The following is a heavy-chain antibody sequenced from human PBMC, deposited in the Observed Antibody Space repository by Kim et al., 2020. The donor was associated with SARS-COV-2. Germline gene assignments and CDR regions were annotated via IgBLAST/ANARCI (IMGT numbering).Heavy chain of an antibody. CDR2: INQDGSEK. J-gene: IGHJ4*02. D-gene: IGHD1-26*01. V-gene: IGHV3-7*01. Sequence: GGSLRLSCAASGFTFSSYWMTWVRQAPGKGLEWVANINQDGSEKYYVDSMKGRFTISRDNAKNSLYPQMNSVKAEDTAIYYCASGMSHWGQGTLVTVSS. CDR1: GFTFSSYW. CDR3: ASGMSH.